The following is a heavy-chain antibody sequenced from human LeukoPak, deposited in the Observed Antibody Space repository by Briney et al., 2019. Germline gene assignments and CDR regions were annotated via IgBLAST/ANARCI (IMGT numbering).Heavy chain of an antibody. CDR2: INPNSGDT. D-gene: IGHD1-26*01. V-gene: IGHV1-2*02. J-gene: IGHJ5*02. Sequence: ASVKVSCKASGYTFTGYYMHWVRQAPGQGLEWMGWINPNSGDTNYAQKFQGRVTMTRDTSISTAYMELSRLRSDDTAVYYCARGSGSYRWFDPWGQGTLVTVSS. CDR3: ARGSGSYRWFDP. CDR1: GYTFTGYY.